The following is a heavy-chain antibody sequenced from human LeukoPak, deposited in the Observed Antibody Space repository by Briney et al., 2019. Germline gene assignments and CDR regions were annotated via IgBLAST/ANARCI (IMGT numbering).Heavy chain of an antibody. J-gene: IGHJ4*02. CDR2: INHSGST. CDR1: GGSFSGYY. D-gene: IGHD2-15*01. Sequence: SETLSLTCAVYGGSFSGYYWSWIRQPPGKGLEWIGGINHSGSTNYNPSLKSRVTISVDTSKNQFSLKLSSVTAADTAVYYCARGDKDVVVVAATLDYWGQGTLVTVSS. V-gene: IGHV4-34*01. CDR3: ARGDKDVVVVAATLDY.